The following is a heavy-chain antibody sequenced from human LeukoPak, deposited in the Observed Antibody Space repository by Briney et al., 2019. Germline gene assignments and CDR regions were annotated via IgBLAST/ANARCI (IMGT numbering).Heavy chain of an antibody. J-gene: IGHJ3*02. V-gene: IGHV1-8*01. CDR3: ARERGGGTTGTMTYDI. CDR1: GYTFTSYD. D-gene: IGHD1-1*01. Sequence: ASVKVSCKASGYTFTSYDINWVRQATGQGLEWMGWMNPNSGNTGYAQKFQGRVTMTRNTSINTAYMELSSLRSEDTAVYYCARERGGGTTGTMTYDIRGQGTMVTVSS. CDR2: MNPNSGNT.